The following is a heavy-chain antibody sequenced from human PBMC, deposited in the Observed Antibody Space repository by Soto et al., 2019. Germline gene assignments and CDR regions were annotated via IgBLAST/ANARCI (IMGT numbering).Heavy chain of an antibody. D-gene: IGHD7-27*01. CDR1: GYTFTSYY. CDR2: INPSGGST. CDR3: ARNWGLTGYFDY. J-gene: IGHJ4*02. Sequence: QVQLVQSGAEVKKPGASVKVSCKASGYTFTSYYMHWVRQAPGQGLEWMGIINPSGGSTSYAQKFQGRVSMTRDTSTSTVYMELSSLRSEDTAVYYCARNWGLTGYFDYWGQGTLVTVSS. V-gene: IGHV1-46*01.